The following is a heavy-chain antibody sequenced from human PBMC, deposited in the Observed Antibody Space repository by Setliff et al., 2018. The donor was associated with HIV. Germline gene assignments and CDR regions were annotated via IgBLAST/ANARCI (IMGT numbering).Heavy chain of an antibody. J-gene: IGHJ6*03. D-gene: IGHD3-10*01. CDR1: GGSVSEYY. CDR3: ARDLYYYNSGNYMDV. V-gene: IGHV4-4*07. CDR2: FSAPGNS. Sequence: SETLSLTCTVSGGSVSEYYWSWVRQPAGEGLEWIGRFSAPGNSNYNPSLKSRVTMSVDTSKNQFSLKLSSVTAADTAVYYCARDLYYYNSGNYMDVWGKGATVTVSS.